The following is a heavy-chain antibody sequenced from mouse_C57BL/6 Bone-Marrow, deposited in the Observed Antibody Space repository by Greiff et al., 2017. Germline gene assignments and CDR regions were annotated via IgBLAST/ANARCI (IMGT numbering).Heavy chain of an antibody. CDR2: ISDGGSYT. CDR3: AREGGFGFAY. J-gene: IGHJ3*01. CDR1: GFTFSSYA. Sequence: EVMLVESGGGLVKPGGSLKLSCAASGFTFSSYAMSWVRQTPEKRLEWVATISDGGSYTYYPDNVKGRFTISRDNAKNNLYLQMSHLKSEDSAIYYCAREGGFGFAYWGQGTLVTVSA. V-gene: IGHV5-4*01.